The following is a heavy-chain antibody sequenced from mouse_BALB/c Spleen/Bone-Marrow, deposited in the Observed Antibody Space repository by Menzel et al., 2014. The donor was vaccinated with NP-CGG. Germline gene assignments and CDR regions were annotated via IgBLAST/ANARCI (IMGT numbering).Heavy chain of an antibody. J-gene: IGHJ1*01. Sequence: EVKVVESGGGLVQPGGSLRLSCATSGFTFTDYYMNWVRQPPGMALEWLVFIRNKANGYTTDYSTSVKGRFTISRDNSQNILYLQMNTLRTEDSATYYCARDVGRLFFDVWGAGTTVTVSS. D-gene: IGHD3-3*01. CDR2: IRNKANGYTT. CDR1: GFTFTDYY. CDR3: ARDVGRLFFDV. V-gene: IGHV7-3*02.